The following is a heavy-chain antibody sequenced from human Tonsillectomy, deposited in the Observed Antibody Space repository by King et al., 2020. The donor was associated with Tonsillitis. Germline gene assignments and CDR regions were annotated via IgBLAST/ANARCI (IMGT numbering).Heavy chain of an antibody. CDR3: ARRRNGLSSYYFDY. CDR2: ISDNTGKT. J-gene: IGHJ4*02. D-gene: IGHD2/OR15-2a*01. V-gene: IGHV1-18*01. CDR1: GFTFSSFG. Sequence: QLVQSGAEVKNRGASVRVSCKASGFTFSSFGITWVRQAPGQGLEWLGWISDNTGKTDYAQNFQGRVIMTADTSTATAYMELRNLRSDDTAVYFCARRRNGLSSYYFDYWGQGTLVSVSS.